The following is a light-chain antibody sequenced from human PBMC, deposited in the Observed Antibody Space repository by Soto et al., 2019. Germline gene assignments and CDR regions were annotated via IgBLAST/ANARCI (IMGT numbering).Light chain of an antibody. CDR1: QRISTW. J-gene: IGKJ1*01. V-gene: IGKV1-5*01. Sequence: DIQMTQSPSTLSASVGDGVTITCRASQRISTWLAWYQQKPGKAPKLLIYDASSLESGVPSRFSGSGSGTEFTLTISSLQPDDFAIYYCQQYNGYPCTFGQGTKVDIK. CDR3: QQYNGYPCT. CDR2: DAS.